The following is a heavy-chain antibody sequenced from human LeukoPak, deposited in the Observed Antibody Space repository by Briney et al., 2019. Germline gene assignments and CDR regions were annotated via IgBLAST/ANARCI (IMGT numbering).Heavy chain of an antibody. CDR1: GGSISSSSYY. D-gene: IGHD5-18*01. CDR2: LYNSGST. V-gene: IGHV4-39*01. Sequence: SETLSLTCTVPGGSISSSSYYWGWIRQPPGKGLEWIGSLYNSGSTYYNPSLKSRVTISVDTSKNQFSLKLTSVTAADTAVYYCARRGGYSYGYGYWGQGTLVTVSS. CDR3: ARRGGYSYGYGY. J-gene: IGHJ4*02.